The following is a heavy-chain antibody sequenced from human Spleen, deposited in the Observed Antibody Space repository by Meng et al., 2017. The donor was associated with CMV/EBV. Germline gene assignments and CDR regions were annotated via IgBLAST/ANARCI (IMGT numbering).Heavy chain of an antibody. CDR3: ASDDNWGPDY. J-gene: IGHJ4*02. Sequence: ASVKVSCKASGYTFTGYYMHWVRQAPGQGLEWMGWINPNSGGTNYAENFQGRVTMTRDTSIRTLYMELSGLRSDDTAMYYCASDDNWGPDYWGQGTLVTVSS. D-gene: IGHD7-27*01. CDR1: GYTFTGYY. CDR2: INPNSGGT. V-gene: IGHV1-2*02.